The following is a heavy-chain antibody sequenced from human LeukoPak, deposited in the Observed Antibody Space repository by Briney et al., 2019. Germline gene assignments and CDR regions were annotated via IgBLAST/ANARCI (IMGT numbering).Heavy chain of an antibody. CDR3: ARDSRMYSSGWYPY. V-gene: IGHV4-34*01. CDR1: GGSFSGYY. J-gene: IGHJ4*02. D-gene: IGHD6-19*01. CDR2: INHSGGT. Sequence: SETLSLTCAVYGGSFSGYYWSWIRQPPGKGLEWIGEINHSGGTNYNPSLKSRVTISVDTSKNQFSLKLSSVTAADTAVYYCARDSRMYSSGWYPYWGQGTLVTVSS.